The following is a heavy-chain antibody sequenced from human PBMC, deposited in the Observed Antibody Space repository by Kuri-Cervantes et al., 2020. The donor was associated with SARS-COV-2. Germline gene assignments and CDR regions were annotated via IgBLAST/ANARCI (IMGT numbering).Heavy chain of an antibody. V-gene: IGHV1-2*02. CDR2: INPNSGGT. Sequence: ASVKVSCKASGYTFTGYYMHWVRQAPGQGLEWMGWINPNSGGTNYAQRFQGRVTMTRDTSISTAYMELSRLRSDDTAVYYCARDRAKLTRKTSPHNWFDPWGQGTLVTVSS. J-gene: IGHJ5*02. CDR1: GYTFTGYY. CDR3: ARDRAKLTRKTSPHNWFDP. D-gene: IGHD1-14*01.